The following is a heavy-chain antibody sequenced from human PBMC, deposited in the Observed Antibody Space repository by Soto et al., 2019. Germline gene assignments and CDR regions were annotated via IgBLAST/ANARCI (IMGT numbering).Heavy chain of an antibody. V-gene: IGHV3-73*01. CDR2: IRSKANSYAT. Sequence: GGSLRLSCAASGFTFSCSAMHWVRQASGKGLEWVGRIRSKANSYATAYAASVKGRFTISRDDSKNTAYLQMNSLKTEDTAVYYCTRHGIAPGYWGQGTLVTVSS. CDR1: GFTFSCSA. D-gene: IGHD1-26*01. J-gene: IGHJ4*02. CDR3: TRHGIAPGY.